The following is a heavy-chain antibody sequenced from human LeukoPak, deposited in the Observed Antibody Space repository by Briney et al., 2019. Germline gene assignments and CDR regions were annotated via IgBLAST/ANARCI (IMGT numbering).Heavy chain of an antibody. CDR1: GFTFSSYW. D-gene: IGHD3-10*01. CDR2: IKQDGSEK. Sequence: PGGTLRLSCADSGFTFSSYWMSWVRQAPGKGLEWVANIKQDGSEKYYVDSVKGRFTISRDNAKNSLYLQMNSLRAEDTAVYYCARDPGITMVRGGDFDYWGQGTLVTVSS. V-gene: IGHV3-7*01. CDR3: ARDPGITMVRGGDFDY. J-gene: IGHJ4*02.